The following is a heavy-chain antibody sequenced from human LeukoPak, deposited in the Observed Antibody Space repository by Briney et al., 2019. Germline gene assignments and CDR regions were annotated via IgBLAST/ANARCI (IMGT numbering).Heavy chain of an antibody. CDR2: IRYDGSNK. CDR1: GFTFSSYG. D-gene: IGHD3-9*01. J-gene: IGHJ4*02. Sequence: PGGSLRLSCAASGFTFSSYGMQLVRQAPGKGLEWVAFIRYDGSNKYYAYSVKGRFTISRDNSKNTLYLQMNSLRAEDTAVYYCAKDRDDILTGCFDYWGQGTLVTVSS. CDR3: AKDRDDILTGCFDY. V-gene: IGHV3-30*02.